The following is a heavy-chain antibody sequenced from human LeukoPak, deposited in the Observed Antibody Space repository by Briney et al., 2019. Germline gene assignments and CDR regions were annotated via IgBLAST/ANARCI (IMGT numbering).Heavy chain of an antibody. Sequence: GGSLRLSCAASGFTFSSHWMSWVRQAPGKGLEWVANIKKDGSEKYYVDAVKGRFTIPRDNAKTSLYLQMNSLRAEDTAVYYCARDLSGIAGYTYGRGIDYWGQGTLVTVSS. J-gene: IGHJ4*02. D-gene: IGHD5-18*01. V-gene: IGHV3-7*01. CDR1: GFTFSSHW. CDR3: ARDLSGIAGYTYGRGIDY. CDR2: IKKDGSEK.